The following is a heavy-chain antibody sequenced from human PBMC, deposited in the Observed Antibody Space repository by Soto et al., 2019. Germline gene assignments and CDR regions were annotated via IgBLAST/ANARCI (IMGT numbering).Heavy chain of an antibody. CDR2: IYDTGST. J-gene: IGHJ4*02. V-gene: IGHV4-59*01. Sequence: KPSETLSLTCTVSGGSITSYYWSWIRQPPGKGLEWIGYIYDTGSTNYNPSLKSRVAISVDTSKNQFSLKLSSVTAADTAVYYCARATMVRGVPFDYWGQGTLVTVSS. CDR3: ARATMVRGVPFDY. D-gene: IGHD3-10*01. CDR1: GGSITSYY.